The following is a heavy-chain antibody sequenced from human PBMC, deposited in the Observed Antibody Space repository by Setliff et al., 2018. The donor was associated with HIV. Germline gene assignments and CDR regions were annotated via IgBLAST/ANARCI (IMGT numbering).Heavy chain of an antibody. CDR1: GYTFTGYY. D-gene: IGHD5-12*01. V-gene: IGHV1-2*06. Sequence: GASVKVSCKASGYTFTGYYIHWVRQAPGQGLEWVGRINPNSGDTNYAQKFQGRVTMTRDTSINTAYMDLGRLRSDDTAVYYCARSGYDVEDYFDYWGQGTLVTVSS. CDR2: INPNSGDT. J-gene: IGHJ4*02. CDR3: ARSGYDVEDYFDY.